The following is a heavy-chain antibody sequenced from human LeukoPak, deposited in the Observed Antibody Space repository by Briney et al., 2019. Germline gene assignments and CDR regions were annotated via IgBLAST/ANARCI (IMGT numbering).Heavy chain of an antibody. CDR3: IRQQYYGDNGGYSYPGC. D-gene: IGHD3-22*01. J-gene: IGHJ4*02. Sequence: PGGSLRLSCAPSGFTFSGSAMHWVRHAPRKGLEWVGRIRTKANSYATAYATSVKGMFTLSRDDSKNSAYLQMNSLKTVDTAVYYCIRQQYYGDNGGYSYPGCWGEATLVTVPS. CDR2: IRTKANSYAT. V-gene: IGHV3-73*01. CDR1: GFTFSGSA.